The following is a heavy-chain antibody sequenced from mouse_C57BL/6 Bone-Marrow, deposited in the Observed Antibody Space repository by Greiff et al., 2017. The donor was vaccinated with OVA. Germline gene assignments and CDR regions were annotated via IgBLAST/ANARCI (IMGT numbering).Heavy chain of an antibody. CDR2: ISSGGDYI. D-gene: IGHD1-2*01. V-gene: IGHV5-9-1*02. Sequence: EVKLQESGEGLVKPGGSLKLSCAASGFTFSSYAMSWVRQTPEKRLEWVAYISSGGDYIYYADTVKGRFTISRDNARNTLYLQMSSLKSEDTAMYYCTRWPLLRPAMDYWGQGTSVTVSS. CDR1: GFTFSSYA. J-gene: IGHJ4*01. CDR3: TRWPLLRPAMDY.